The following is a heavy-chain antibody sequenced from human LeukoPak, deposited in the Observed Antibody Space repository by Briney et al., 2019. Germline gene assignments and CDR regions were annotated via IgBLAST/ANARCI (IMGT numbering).Heavy chain of an antibody. Sequence: GESLKISCKGSGYRFTSYWIGWVRQLPGKGLEWMGIIYPGDSDTRYSPSFQGQVTISADKSISTAYLQWSSLKASDTAMYYCARQDSSSHPYYYYYYMDVWGKGTTVTVSS. CDR2: IYPGDSDT. J-gene: IGHJ6*03. CDR1: GYRFTSYW. V-gene: IGHV5-51*01. D-gene: IGHD6-6*01. CDR3: ARQDSSSHPYYYYYYMDV.